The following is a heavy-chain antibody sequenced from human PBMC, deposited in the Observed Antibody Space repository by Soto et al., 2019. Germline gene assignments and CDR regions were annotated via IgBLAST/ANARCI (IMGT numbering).Heavy chain of an antibody. CDR2: ISSSSNYV. CDR1: GFTFRNHG. CDR3: ARVGRMYDPLDY. J-gene: IGHJ4*02. D-gene: IGHD1-1*01. V-gene: IGHV3-21*02. Sequence: EVQLVESGGGLVKPGGFLRLSCVGSGFTFRNHGMNWVRQAPGKGLEWVSSISSSSNYVHYVDSVKGRFTISRDNDENSLYLQMNSLRAEDTAVYFCARVGRMYDPLDYWGQGTLVTVSS.